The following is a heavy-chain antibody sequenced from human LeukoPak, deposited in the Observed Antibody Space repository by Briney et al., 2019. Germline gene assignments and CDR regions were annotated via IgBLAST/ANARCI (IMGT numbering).Heavy chain of an antibody. V-gene: IGHV3-74*01. J-gene: IGHJ4*02. D-gene: IGHD1-26*01. Sequence: GGSLRLSCAASGFTFSSYWMHWVRQAPGKGLVWVSRINSDGSSTSYADSVKGRFTISRDNAKNTLCLQMNSLRAEDTAVYYCARVGKNGWDFDHWGQGTLVTVSS. CDR1: GFTFSSYW. CDR2: INSDGSST. CDR3: ARVGKNGWDFDH.